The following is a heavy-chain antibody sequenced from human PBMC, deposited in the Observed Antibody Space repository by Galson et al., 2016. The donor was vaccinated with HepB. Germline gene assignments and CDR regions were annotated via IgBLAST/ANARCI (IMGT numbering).Heavy chain of an antibody. CDR3: ARHAPRAYSGYDYPPKGSPYYYSGLDV. V-gene: IGHV4-39*01. CDR1: GGSIRTSTSY. D-gene: IGHD5-12*01. CDR2: IYFTGST. Sequence: SETLSLTCTVSGGSIRTSTSYWGWIRQPPGKGLEWIGSIYFTGSTYYNPSLKSRVTVSVDTSTNQFSLRLSSVTAADTAVYYCARHAPRAYSGYDYPPKGSPYYYSGLDVWGQGTTVTVSS. J-gene: IGHJ6*02.